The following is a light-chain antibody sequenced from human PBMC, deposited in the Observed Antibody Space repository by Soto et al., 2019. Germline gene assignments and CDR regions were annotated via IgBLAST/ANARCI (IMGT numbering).Light chain of an antibody. CDR1: QSVSPTF. J-gene: IGKJ3*01. CDR3: QQYGSSPPVT. CDR2: GAS. V-gene: IGKV3-20*01. Sequence: EIVLTQSPGTLSLSPGERSTLSCRASQSVSPTFAWYQHKPGQAPRLLIYGASSRATGIPDRFSGSGSGTDVTLTISRLEHEDFAVSYCQQYGSSPPVTSGPGTKVDIK.